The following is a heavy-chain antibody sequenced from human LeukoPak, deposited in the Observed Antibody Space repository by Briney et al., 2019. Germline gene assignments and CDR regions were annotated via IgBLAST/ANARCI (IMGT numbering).Heavy chain of an antibody. CDR3: ARLREDSYDYYGMDV. V-gene: IGHV4-59*08. D-gene: IGHD2-15*01. CDR2: IYYSGST. CDR1: GGSISNYY. J-gene: IGHJ6*02. Sequence: SETLSLTCSVSGGSISNYYWSWIRQPPGRGLEWIGYIYYSGSTNYNPSLKSRVTISVDTSQNQFSLKLSSVTAADTAVYYCARLREDSYDYYGMDVWGQGTTVTVSS.